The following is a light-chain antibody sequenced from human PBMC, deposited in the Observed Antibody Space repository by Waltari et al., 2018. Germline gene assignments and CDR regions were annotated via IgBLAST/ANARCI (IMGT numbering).Light chain of an antibody. CDR2: DVN. J-gene: IGLJ2*01. CDR1: SSDIGGYAF. V-gene: IGLV2-11*01. Sequence: QSALTQPRSVSGSPGHTVTISCTATSSDIGGYAFVSWYQQYPGKAPKLLIYDVNKRPPGVPDRFSESKSGNTASLTISGRLNEDEADYYCCSYAGADTSVVFGGGTTLTVL. CDR3: CSYAGADTSVV.